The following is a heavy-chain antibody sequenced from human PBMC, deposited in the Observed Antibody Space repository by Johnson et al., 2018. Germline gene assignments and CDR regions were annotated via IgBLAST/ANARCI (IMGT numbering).Heavy chain of an antibody. J-gene: IGHJ6*02. CDR1: GFTIRNFW. V-gene: IGHV3-74*01. Sequence: EVQLVESGGGLVQPGGSLRLSCTASGFTIRNFWMHWVRQAPGKGLVWVPNINSDGRTTHYADTAKGRFTVSRDNAKNTLSLQMNSLRAEDTAVYYCAREFSGGMDVWGQGTTLTVSS. D-gene: IGHD3-3*02. CDR2: INSDGRTT. CDR3: AREFSGGMDV.